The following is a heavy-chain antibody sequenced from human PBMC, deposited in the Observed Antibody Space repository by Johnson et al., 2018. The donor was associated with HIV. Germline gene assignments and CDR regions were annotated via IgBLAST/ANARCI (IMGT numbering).Heavy chain of an antibody. CDR1: GFTFSGYG. V-gene: IGHV3-23*01. Sequence: VQLLESGGGEVQPGRSLRLSCAASGFTFSGYGMHWVRQAPGKGLEWVSTIIGSGDSTSYADSVWGGFTISRDNSKNTLYLQMNSLRAEDTAVYYCARVIYNFWSGPHAFDIWGQGTMVTVSS. CDR2: IIGSGDST. J-gene: IGHJ3*02. CDR3: ARVIYNFWSGPHAFDI. D-gene: IGHD3-3*01.